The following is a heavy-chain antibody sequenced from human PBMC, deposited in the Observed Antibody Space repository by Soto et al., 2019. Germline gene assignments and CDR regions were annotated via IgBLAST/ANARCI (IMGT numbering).Heavy chain of an antibody. Sequence: ASVKVSCKASGYTFTDYYMHWVRQAPGQGLAWMGWINPNSGGTNYAQKLRGRITMTTDTSTSTAYMELRSLRSDDTAVFYCARSGRSWNLREFDYWGQGTLVTVS. V-gene: IGHV1-2*02. CDR1: GYTFTDYY. CDR2: INPNSGGT. D-gene: IGHD6-13*01. CDR3: ARSGRSWNLREFDY. J-gene: IGHJ4*02.